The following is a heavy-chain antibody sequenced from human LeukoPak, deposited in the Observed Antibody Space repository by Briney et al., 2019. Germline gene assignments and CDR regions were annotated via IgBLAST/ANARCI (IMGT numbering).Heavy chain of an antibody. D-gene: IGHD5-18*01. J-gene: IGHJ4*02. V-gene: IGHV5-10-1*01. CDR2: IDPSDSYT. CDR3: ARARRGYSYGHLPDY. Sequence: GESLKISCKGSGYSFTSYWISWVRRMPGKGLEWMGRIDPSDSYTNYSPSFQGHVTISADKSISTAYLQWSSLKASDTAMYYCARARRGYSYGHLPDYWGQGTLVTVSS. CDR1: GYSFTSYW.